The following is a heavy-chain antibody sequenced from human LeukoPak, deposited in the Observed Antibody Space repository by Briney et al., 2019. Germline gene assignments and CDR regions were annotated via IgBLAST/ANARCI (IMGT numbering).Heavy chain of an antibody. CDR3: ARDSGSGNNDY. D-gene: IGHD1-26*01. Sequence: ASVKVSCKASGYAFTSYAMHWVRQAPGQRLEWMGWISAGNGNTKYSQNFQGRVTFISNTSATTAFMELSSLRSEDAAVYYCARDSGSGNNDYWGQGTLVTVSS. CDR2: ISAGNGNT. CDR1: GYAFTSYA. V-gene: IGHV1-3*01. J-gene: IGHJ4*02.